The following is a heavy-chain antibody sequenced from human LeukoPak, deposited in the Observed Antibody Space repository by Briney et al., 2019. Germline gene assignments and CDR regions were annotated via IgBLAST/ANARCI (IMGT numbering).Heavy chain of an antibody. CDR3: ARDRAVAGTPTHYYYYYMDV. D-gene: IGHD6-19*01. V-gene: IGHV1-18*01. CDR2: ISAYNGNT. Sequence: GASVKVSCKASGYTFTSYGISWVRQAPGQGLEWMGWISAYNGNTNYAQKLQGRVTMTRDMSTSTVYMELSSLRSEDTAVYYCARDRAVAGTPTHYYYYYMDVWGKGTTVTVSS. CDR1: GYTFTSYG. J-gene: IGHJ6*03.